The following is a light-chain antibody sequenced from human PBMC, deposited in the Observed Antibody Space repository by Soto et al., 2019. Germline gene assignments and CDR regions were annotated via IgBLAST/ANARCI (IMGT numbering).Light chain of an antibody. CDR2: EVS. Sequence: QPASVSGSPGQSITISCTGTSSDVGGYNYVSWYQQHPGKAPKLMVYEVSNRPSGVSNRFSGSKSGNTASLTISGLQAEDEADYYCSSYTSSSIDYVFGTGTKLTVL. CDR3: SSYTSSSIDYV. CDR1: SSDVGGYNY. J-gene: IGLJ1*01. V-gene: IGLV2-14*01.